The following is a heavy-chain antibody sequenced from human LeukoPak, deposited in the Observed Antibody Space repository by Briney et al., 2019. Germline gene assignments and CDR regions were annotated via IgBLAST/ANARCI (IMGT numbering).Heavy chain of an antibody. CDR2: INPNSGGT. V-gene: IGHV1-2*02. Sequence: GASVKVSCKASGYTFTGYYMHWVRQAPGQGLEWMGWINPNSGGTNYAQKFQGRVTMTRDTSISTAYMELSRLRSDDTAVYYCTRDFGRGEPTDYWGQGTLVTVSS. CDR3: TRDFGRGEPTDY. J-gene: IGHJ4*02. CDR1: GYTFTGYY. D-gene: IGHD3-16*01.